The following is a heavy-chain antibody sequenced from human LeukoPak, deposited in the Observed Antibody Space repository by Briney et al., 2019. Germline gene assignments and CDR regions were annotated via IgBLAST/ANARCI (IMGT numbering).Heavy chain of an antibody. D-gene: IGHD2-15*01. J-gene: IGHJ2*01. CDR3: TTLRTTTISTPAYWYFDL. Sequence: GGSLRLSCAASGFTFSSAWMSWVRQAPGKGLEWVGRIKSKTDDRTADYAAPVKGRFTISRDDSKNMLYLQMNSLKIDDTAVYYCTTLRTTTISTPAYWYFDLWGRGTLVTVSS. CDR1: GFTFSSAW. V-gene: IGHV3-15*01. CDR2: IKSKTDDRTA.